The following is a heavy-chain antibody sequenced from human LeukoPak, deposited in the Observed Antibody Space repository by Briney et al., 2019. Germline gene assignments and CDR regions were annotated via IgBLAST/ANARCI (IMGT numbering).Heavy chain of an antibody. V-gene: IGHV3-30-3*01. CDR3: ARDGHGVPLDY. CDR1: GLSFSSYA. J-gene: IGHJ4*02. Sequence: GSSLRLSCAASGLSFSSYAMHWVRQAPGKGLEWVAVISYDGTEKYYGDSVKGRFTISRDNSKNTLYLQMNSLRAEDTALYYCARDGHGVPLDYWGQGTLVTVSS. CDR2: ISYDGTEK. D-gene: IGHD4-17*01.